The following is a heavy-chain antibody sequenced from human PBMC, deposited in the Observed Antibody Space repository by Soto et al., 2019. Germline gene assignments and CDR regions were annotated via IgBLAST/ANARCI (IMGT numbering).Heavy chain of an antibody. CDR1: GFNFRSYA. V-gene: IGHV3-23*01. D-gene: IGHD3-3*01. Sequence: GGSLRLSCAASGFNFRSYALSWVRQAPGKGLEWVSTISGSDGKTFYADSVKGRFSISRDTSQSTLYLQMNSLRADDTAMYYCARWSYLDYWGQGTRVTVSS. J-gene: IGHJ4*02. CDR2: ISGSDGKT. CDR3: ARWSYLDY.